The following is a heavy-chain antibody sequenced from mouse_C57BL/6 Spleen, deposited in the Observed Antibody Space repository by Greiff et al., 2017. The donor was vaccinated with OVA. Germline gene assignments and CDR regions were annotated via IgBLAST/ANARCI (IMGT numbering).Heavy chain of an antibody. CDR2: ISSGGDYI. CDR3: TRGYSNYDGDYAMDY. Sequence: DVHLVESGEGLVKPGGSLKLSCAASGFTFSSYAMSWVRQTPEKRLEWVAYISSGGDYIYYADTVKGRFTISRDNARNTLYLQMSSLKSEDTAMYYCTRGYSNYDGDYAMDYWGQGTSVTVSS. J-gene: IGHJ4*01. CDR1: GFTFSSYA. V-gene: IGHV5-9-1*02. D-gene: IGHD2-5*01.